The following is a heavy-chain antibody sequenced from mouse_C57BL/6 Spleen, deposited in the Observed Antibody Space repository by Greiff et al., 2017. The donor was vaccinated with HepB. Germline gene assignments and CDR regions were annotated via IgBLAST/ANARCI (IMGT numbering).Heavy chain of an antibody. CDR2: IYPGSGNT. CDR1: GYTFTDYY. J-gene: IGHJ1*03. D-gene: IGHD1-1*01. Sequence: VHLVESGPELVKPGASVKISCKASGYTFTDYYINWVKQRPGQGLEWIGWIYPGSGNTKYNEKFKGKATLTVDTSSSTAYMQLSSLTSEDSAVYFCARYYYGGYWYFDVWGTGTTVTVSS. V-gene: IGHV1-84*01. CDR3: ARYYYGGYWYFDV.